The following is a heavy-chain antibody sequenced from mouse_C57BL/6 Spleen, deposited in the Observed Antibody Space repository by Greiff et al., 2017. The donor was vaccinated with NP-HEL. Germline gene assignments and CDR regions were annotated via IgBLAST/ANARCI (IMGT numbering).Heavy chain of an antibody. CDR2: IDPSDSET. CDR3: ARSPLITTVDYWYFDV. CDR1: GYTFTSYW. D-gene: IGHD1-1*01. Sequence: QVHVKQPGAELVRPGSSVKLSCKASGYTFTSYWMHWVKQRPIQGLEWIGNIDPSDSETHYNQKFKDKATLTVDKSSSTAYMQLSSLTSEDSAVYYCARSPLITTVDYWYFDVWGTGTTVTVSS. V-gene: IGHV1-52*01. J-gene: IGHJ1*03.